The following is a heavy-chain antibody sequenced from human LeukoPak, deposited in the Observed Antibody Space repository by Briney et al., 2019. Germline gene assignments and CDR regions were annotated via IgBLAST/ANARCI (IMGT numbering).Heavy chain of an antibody. V-gene: IGHV3-23*01. J-gene: IGHJ3*01. CDR3: GRDPNGDYIGAFEF. Sequence: GGSLRPSCVGSDFTFANYAMTWVRLTPGKGLEWVSSIKGSGSYAMYADSVSGRFTTSRDNSRNTIFLQMTSLRAEDTAIYYCGRDPNGDYIGAFEFWGLGTLVSVSS. D-gene: IGHD4-17*01. CDR2: IKGSGSYA. CDR1: DFTFANYA.